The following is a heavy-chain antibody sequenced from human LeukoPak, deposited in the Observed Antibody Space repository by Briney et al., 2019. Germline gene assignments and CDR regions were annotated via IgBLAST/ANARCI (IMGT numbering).Heavy chain of an antibody. CDR2: MNPNSGNT. V-gene: IGHV1-8*01. J-gene: IGHJ6*02. CDR1: GYTFTSYD. Sequence: ASVKVSCKASGYTFTSYDMNWVRQATGQGLEWMGWMNPNSGNTGYAQKFQGRVTMTRNTSISTAYMELSSLRSEDTAVYYCARGGYSYGYYYYGMDVWGQGTTVTVSS. D-gene: IGHD5-18*01. CDR3: ARGGYSYGYYYYGMDV.